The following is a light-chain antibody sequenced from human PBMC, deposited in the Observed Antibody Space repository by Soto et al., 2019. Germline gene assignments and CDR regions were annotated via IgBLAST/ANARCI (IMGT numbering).Light chain of an antibody. V-gene: IGKV3-20*01. Sequence: EMVLTQSPGTLSLSPRERVTLSCRASQSVSTNCLAWYQQKPGQAPRLLIYGASYRAPGIPDRFSGSVSGTDFTLTISRLEPEDCAVYYWRQHGHARDTFGQGPKLEIK. CDR3: RQHGHARDT. J-gene: IGKJ2*01. CDR1: QSVSTNC. CDR2: GAS.